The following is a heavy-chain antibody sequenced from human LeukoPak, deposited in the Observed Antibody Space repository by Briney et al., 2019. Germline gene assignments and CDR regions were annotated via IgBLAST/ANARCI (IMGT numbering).Heavy chain of an antibody. CDR1: GFIFSNYG. CDR2: IRYDGSNK. CDR3: AKQPRYYYGSGSLIQH. J-gene: IGHJ1*01. V-gene: IGHV3-30*02. D-gene: IGHD3-10*01. Sequence: GGSLRLSCAASGFIFSNYGMHWVRQAPGKGLEWVAFIRYDGSNKDYAESVKGRFTTSRDNTKNTLYLQVNTLRPEDTAVYYCAKQPRYYYGSGSLIQHWGQGTLVTVSS.